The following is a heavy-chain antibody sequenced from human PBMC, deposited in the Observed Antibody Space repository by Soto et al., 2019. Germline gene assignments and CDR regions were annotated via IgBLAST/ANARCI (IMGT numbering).Heavy chain of an antibody. CDR2: IHHSGST. CDR1: GYSISSGYY. J-gene: IGHJ6*01. CDR3: ASGIDFYYAMDV. V-gene: IGHV4-38-2*02. Sequence: KTSETLSLTCIVSGYSISSGYYWGWIRQPPGKGLEWIGSIHHSGSTYNNASLKSRVTISVDTSKNQFSLKLSSVTDADTAVYYCASGIDFYYAMDVWGQGTTVTVSS.